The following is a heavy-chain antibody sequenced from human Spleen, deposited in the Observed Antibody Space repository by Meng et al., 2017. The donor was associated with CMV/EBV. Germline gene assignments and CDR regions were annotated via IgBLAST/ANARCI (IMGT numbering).Heavy chain of an antibody. D-gene: IGHD2-21*01. Sequence: ASVKVSCKASGYTFTGYYMHWVRQAPGQGLEWMGRINPNSGGTNYAQKFQGRVTMTRDTSISTAYMELSRLRSDDTAVYYCARDCDRYYYYGMDVWGQGTTVTVSS. V-gene: IGHV1-2*06. CDR2: INPNSGGT. CDR3: ARDCDRYYYYGMDV. CDR1: GYTFTGYY. J-gene: IGHJ6*02.